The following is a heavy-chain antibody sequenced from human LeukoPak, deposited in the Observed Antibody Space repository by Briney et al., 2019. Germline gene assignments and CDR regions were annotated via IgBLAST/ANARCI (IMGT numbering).Heavy chain of an antibody. J-gene: IGHJ4*02. CDR1: GGIFSSSA. CDR2: IIPILGIA. CDR3: ARDREGGYALDY. Sequence: GASVKVSCKASGGIFSSSAINWVRQAPGQGLEWMGRIIPILGIANYAQKFQGRATITADKSTSTAYMELSSLRSEDTAVYYCARDREGGYALDYWGQGTLVTVSS. D-gene: IGHD5-12*01. V-gene: IGHV1-69*04.